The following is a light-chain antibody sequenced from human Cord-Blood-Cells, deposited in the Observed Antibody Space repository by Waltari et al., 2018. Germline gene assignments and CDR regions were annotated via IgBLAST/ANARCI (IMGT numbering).Light chain of an antibody. Sequence: SYELTQPPSVSVSPGQMARITCSGEALPKKYAYWYQQKPGQFPVLVIYKDSERPSGIPERFSGSSSGTIVTLTISGVQAEDEADYYCLSADSSGTVFGGGTKLTVL. CDR2: KDS. V-gene: IGLV3-16*01. CDR3: LSADSSGTV. CDR1: ALPKKY. J-gene: IGLJ2*01.